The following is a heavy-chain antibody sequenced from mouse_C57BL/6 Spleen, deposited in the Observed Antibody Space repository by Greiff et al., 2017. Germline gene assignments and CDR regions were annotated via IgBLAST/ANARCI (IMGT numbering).Heavy chain of an antibody. Sequence: QVQLQQPGAELVKPGASVKMSCKASGYTFTSYWITWVKQRPGQGLEWIGDIYPGSGSTNYNEKFKSKATLTVETSSSTAYMQLSSLTSEDSAVYYCARFGSSYGAWFAYWGHGTLVTVSA. D-gene: IGHD1-1*01. CDR1: GYTFTSYW. CDR2: IYPGSGST. J-gene: IGHJ3*01. CDR3: ARFGSSYGAWFAY. V-gene: IGHV1-55*01.